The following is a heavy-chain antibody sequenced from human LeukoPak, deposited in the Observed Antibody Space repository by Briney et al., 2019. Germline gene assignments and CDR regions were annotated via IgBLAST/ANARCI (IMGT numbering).Heavy chain of an antibody. CDR3: ARGNDILTAFDY. CDR1: GFTFSDYY. V-gene: IGHV3-11*05. J-gene: IGHJ4*02. Sequence: GGSLRLSCAASGFTFSDYYMSWIRQAPGKGLEWVSYISISSRYTNCADSVKGRFTISRDNAKNSLYLQMNSLRAEDTAVYYCARGNDILTAFDYWGQGTLVTVSS. CDR2: ISISSRYT. D-gene: IGHD3-9*01.